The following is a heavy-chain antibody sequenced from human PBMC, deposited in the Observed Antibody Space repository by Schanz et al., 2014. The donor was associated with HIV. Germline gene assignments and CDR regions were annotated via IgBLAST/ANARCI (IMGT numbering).Heavy chain of an antibody. D-gene: IGHD3-10*01. Sequence: QVQLVESGGGVVQPGRSLRLSCAASGFTFSNYGMHWVRQAPGKGLEWVAIIWYDGSKKYYADSVKGRFTISRDNAKNSLYLQMNSLRAEDTALYYCAKGTNYYGSGSYHYYYGMDVWGLGTTVTVSS. J-gene: IGHJ6*02. CDR2: IWYDGSKK. V-gene: IGHV3-33*03. CDR1: GFTFSNYG. CDR3: AKGTNYYGSGSYHYYYGMDV.